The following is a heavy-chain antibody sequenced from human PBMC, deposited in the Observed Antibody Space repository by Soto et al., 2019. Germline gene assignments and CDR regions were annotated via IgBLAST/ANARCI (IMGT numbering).Heavy chain of an antibody. CDR2: ISAYNGNT. D-gene: IGHD5-12*01. CDR3: ARTDIVASILYYYYGMDV. J-gene: IGHJ6*02. V-gene: IGHV1-18*04. CDR1: GYTFTSYG. Sequence: EASVKVSCKASGYTFTSYGISWVRQAPGQGLEWMGWISAYNGNTNYAQKLQGRVTMTTDTSTSTAYMELRSLRSDDTAVYYCARTDIVASILYYYYGMDVWGQGTTVTVSS.